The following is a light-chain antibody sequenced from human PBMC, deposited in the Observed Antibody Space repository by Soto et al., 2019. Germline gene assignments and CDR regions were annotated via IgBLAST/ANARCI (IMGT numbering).Light chain of an antibody. V-gene: IGKV1-5*01. CDR3: QKYNSAPLT. CDR2: DAS. Sequence: DIQMTQSPSTLSASVGDRVTITCRASQSISSWLAWYQQKLGRAPRLLIYDASSLESGVPSRFSGSGYGTEFTLTISSLQPEDVATYYCQKYNSAPLTFGGGTKVDI. CDR1: QSISSW. J-gene: IGKJ4*01.